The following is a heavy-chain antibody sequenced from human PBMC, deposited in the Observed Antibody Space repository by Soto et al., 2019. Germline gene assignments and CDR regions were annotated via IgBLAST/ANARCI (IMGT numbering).Heavy chain of an antibody. CDR2: ISRSSSTM. V-gene: IGHV3-48*02. CDR3: ARDFGYDDV. J-gene: IGHJ6*02. CDR1: GFTFSIYD. Sequence: GGSLRLSCAASGFTFSIYDMNWVRQAPGKGLEWVSYISRSSSTMYYADSVKGRFTISRDNDKNSLYLQMNRLRDEDTAVYYCARDFGYDDVWGQGTTVTVS. D-gene: IGHD3-22*01.